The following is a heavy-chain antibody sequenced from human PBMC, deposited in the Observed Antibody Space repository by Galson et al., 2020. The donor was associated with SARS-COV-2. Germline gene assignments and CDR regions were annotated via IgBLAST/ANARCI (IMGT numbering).Heavy chain of an antibody. D-gene: IGHD2-15*01. Sequence: EGSLRLSCAASEFDFINAWMTWVRQAPGKGLEWVGRIKSKTAGETTDYAAPVKGRFTISRDDSKKTLYLQMNSLETEDTAVYYCASGYCSGGSCSTHYFDYWGQGTLVTVSS. CDR3: ASGYCSGGSCSTHYFDY. V-gene: IGHV3-15*01. CDR1: EFDFINAW. J-gene: IGHJ4*02. CDR2: IKSKTAGETT.